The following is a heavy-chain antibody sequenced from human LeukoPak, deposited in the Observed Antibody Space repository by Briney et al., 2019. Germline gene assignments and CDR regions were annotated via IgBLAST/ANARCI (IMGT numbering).Heavy chain of an antibody. D-gene: IGHD2-21*01. CDR1: GFTFSSYG. J-gene: IGHJ3*02. CDR2: ISYDGNNK. V-gene: IGHV3-30*18. CDR3: AKAPTLYIVVVPDAFDI. Sequence: GSLRLSCAASGFTFSSYGIHWVRQAPGKGLEWVAVISYDGNNKYYADSVKGRFTISRDNSKNTLYLQMNSLRAEDTAVYYCAKAPTLYIVVVPDAFDIWGQGTMVTVSS.